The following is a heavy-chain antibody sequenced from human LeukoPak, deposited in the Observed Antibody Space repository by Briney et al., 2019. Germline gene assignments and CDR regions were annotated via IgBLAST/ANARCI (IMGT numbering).Heavy chain of an antibody. J-gene: IGHJ4*02. Sequence: GGSLRLSCVASGFTFTGHSMHGVRQAPGKGLEWVAVVGNDEKTIFYADSLKGRVTVSGDKSKNMVYLQMISLRDEDTAVYYCAREQQLGGPPFDSWGQGSLVTVSS. V-gene: IGHV3-30*04. D-gene: IGHD1-26*01. CDR1: GFTFTGHS. CDR2: VGNDEKTI. CDR3: AREQQLGGPPFDS.